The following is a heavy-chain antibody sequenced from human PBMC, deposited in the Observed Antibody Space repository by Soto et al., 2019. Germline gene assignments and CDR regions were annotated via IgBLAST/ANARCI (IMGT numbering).Heavy chain of an antibody. CDR1: GFTFSNYA. CDR3: STHTNYGIF. J-gene: IGHJ4*02. V-gene: IGHV3-23*01. Sequence: VQLLESGGNVVQPGGSLRLSCAASGFTFSNYAMSWVRQAPGKGLEWVSGISASGDSTYYADSLKGRFTISRDNSESTLSLQMNSLRAEDTALYFCSTHTNYGIFWGQGTLDTVSS. D-gene: IGHD4-4*01. CDR2: ISASGDST.